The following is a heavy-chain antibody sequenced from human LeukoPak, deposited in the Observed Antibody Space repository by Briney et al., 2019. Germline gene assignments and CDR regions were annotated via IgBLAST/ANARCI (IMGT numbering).Heavy chain of an antibody. CDR1: GFTSSRNG. V-gene: IGHV3-30*18. Sequence: TGGSLRLSCEASGFTSSRNGMHWVRQAPGKGLEWVAVISYDGSNKYYADSVKGRFTISRDNSKNTLYLQMNSLRAEDTAVYYCAKGITIFGVVDYFDYWGQGTLVTVSS. CDR2: ISYDGSNK. D-gene: IGHD3-3*01. CDR3: AKGITIFGVVDYFDY. J-gene: IGHJ4*02.